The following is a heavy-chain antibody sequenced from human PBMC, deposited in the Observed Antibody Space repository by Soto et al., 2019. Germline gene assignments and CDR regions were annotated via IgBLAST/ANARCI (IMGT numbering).Heavy chain of an antibody. D-gene: IGHD2-2*01. Sequence: EVQLVESGGGLVKPGGSLRLSCAASGFTFSNAWMSWVRQAPGKGLEWVGRIKSKIDGGTADYAAPVKGRFSISRDDSKNTLYLQMNSLKTEDTAVYYCTRDILVVPTAYLETYYFDHWGQGTLVTVSS. J-gene: IGHJ4*02. CDR1: GFTFSNAW. CDR3: TRDILVVPTAYLETYYFDH. CDR2: IKSKIDGGTA. V-gene: IGHV3-15*01.